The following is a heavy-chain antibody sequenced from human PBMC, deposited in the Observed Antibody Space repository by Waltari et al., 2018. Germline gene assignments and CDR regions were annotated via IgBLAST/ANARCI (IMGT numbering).Heavy chain of an antibody. V-gene: IGHV1-3*01. D-gene: IGHD2-21*01. CDR2: INAGNGNT. CDR3: ARDGAAYCGGDCYFDY. J-gene: IGHJ4*02. Sequence: QVQLVQSGAEVKKPGASVKVSCKASGYTFTSYAMHWVRQAPGQRLEWMGWINAGNGNTKYSQKFQGRVTITRDTSASTAYMELSSLRSEDTAVYYCARDGAAYCGGDCYFDYWGQGTLVTVSS. CDR1: GYTFTSYA.